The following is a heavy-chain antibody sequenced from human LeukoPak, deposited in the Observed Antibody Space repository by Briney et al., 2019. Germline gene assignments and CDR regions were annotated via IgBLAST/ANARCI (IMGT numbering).Heavy chain of an antibody. CDR2: IYYSGNT. J-gene: IGHJ4*02. V-gene: IGHV4-39*01. D-gene: IGHD3/OR15-3a*01. CDR1: GVSINSSNSY. Sequence: SETLSLTCTVSGVSINSSNSYWGWIRQPPGKGLEWIGSIYYSGNTYYSASLKSQVSISIDTSKNQFSLRLTSVTAADTAVYYCARQTGSGLFILPGGQGTLVTVSS. CDR3: ARQTGSGLFILP.